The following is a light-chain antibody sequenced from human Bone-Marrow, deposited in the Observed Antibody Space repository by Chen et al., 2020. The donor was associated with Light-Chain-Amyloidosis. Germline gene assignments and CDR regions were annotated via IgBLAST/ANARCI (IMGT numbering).Light chain of an antibody. CDR3: QSADSSGTYEVI. V-gene: IGLV3-25*03. Sequence: SYELTQPHSVSVSPGQTARITCSGGALPTKYAEWYQQKPGQAPVLVIHRDTERPSGISERFSGSSSGTTATLTISGVQAEDEADYHCQSADSSGTYEVIFGGGTKLTVL. CDR1: ALPTKY. J-gene: IGLJ2*01. CDR2: RDT.